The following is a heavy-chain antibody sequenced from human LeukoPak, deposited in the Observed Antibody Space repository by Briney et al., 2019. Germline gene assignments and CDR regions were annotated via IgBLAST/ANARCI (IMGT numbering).Heavy chain of an antibody. D-gene: IGHD6-19*01. CDR2: IIPILGIA. Sequence: SVKVSCKASGGTFSSYAISWVRQAPGQGVEWMGRIIPILGIANYAQKFQGRVTITADKSTSTAYMELSSLRSEDTAVYYCARGDYSSGWPGLFDYWGQGTLVTVSS. J-gene: IGHJ4*02. CDR1: GGTFSSYA. V-gene: IGHV1-69*04. CDR3: ARGDYSSGWPGLFDY.